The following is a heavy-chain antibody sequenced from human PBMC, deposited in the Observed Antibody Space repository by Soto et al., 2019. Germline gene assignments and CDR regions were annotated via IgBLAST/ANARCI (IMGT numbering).Heavy chain of an antibody. CDR2: INHSGST. J-gene: IGHJ6*02. V-gene: IGHV4-34*01. Sequence: SETLSLTCAVYGGSFSGYYWSWIRQPPGKGLEWIGEINHSGSTNCTPSLKSRVTISVDTSKNQFSLKLSSVTAADTAVYYCARGDRKYGSGSKYYYYGMDVWGQGTTVTVSS. CDR1: GGSFSGYY. CDR3: ARGDRKYGSGSKYYYYGMDV. D-gene: IGHD3-10*01.